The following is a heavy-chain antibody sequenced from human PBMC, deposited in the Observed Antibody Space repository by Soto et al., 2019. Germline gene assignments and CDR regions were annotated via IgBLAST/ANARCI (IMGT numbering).Heavy chain of an antibody. CDR2: ISAYNGNT. Sequence: ASVKVSCKASGYTFTSYGISWLRQAPGQGLEWMGWISAYNGNTNYAQKLQGRVTMTTDTSTSTAYMELRSLRSDDTAVYYCASNYYDSSGYYSGYYYYYGMDVWGQGATVTVSS. D-gene: IGHD3-22*01. CDR1: GYTFTSYG. V-gene: IGHV1-18*01. CDR3: ASNYYDSSGYYSGYYYYYGMDV. J-gene: IGHJ6*02.